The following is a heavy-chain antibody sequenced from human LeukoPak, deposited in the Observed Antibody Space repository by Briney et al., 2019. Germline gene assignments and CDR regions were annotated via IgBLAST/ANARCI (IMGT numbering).Heavy chain of an antibody. V-gene: IGHV4-38-2*02. Sequence: SETLSLTCTVSGYSISTGYYWGWIRQPPGIRQPPGKGLEWIGSIYHSGSTYYNPSLKSRVTISVDTSKNQFSLKLSSVTAADTAVYYCATNYDYVWGQGTLVTVSS. D-gene: IGHD3-16*01. CDR1: GYSISTGYY. CDR2: IYHSGST. CDR3: ATNYDYV. J-gene: IGHJ4*02.